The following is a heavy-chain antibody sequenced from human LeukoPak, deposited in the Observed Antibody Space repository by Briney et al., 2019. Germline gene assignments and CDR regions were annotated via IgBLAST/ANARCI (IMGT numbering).Heavy chain of an antibody. CDR1: GYTFTGYY. CDR3: ARDPEGSSDAFDI. CDR2: INPNSGGT. Sequence: ASVKVSXKASGYTFTGYYMHWVRQAPGQGLEWMGRINPNSGGTNYAQKFQGRVTMTRDTSISTAYMELSRLRYDDTAVYSCARDPEGSSDAFDIWGQGTMVTVSS. D-gene: IGHD6-6*01. V-gene: IGHV1-2*06. J-gene: IGHJ3*02.